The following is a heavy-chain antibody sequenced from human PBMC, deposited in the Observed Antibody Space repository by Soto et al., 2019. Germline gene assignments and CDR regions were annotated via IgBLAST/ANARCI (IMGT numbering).Heavy chain of an antibody. CDR1: GYTFTNYW. D-gene: IGHD3-22*01. Sequence: PGESLKISFKGSGYTFTNYWIGWVRQMPGKGLEWMGIIYDGDSDTIYNPSFQGQVTISDDKSISTAYLQWSSLKASDTAMYYCARVRDTGGYYPKYFDSWGQGTLVTVSS. CDR2: IYDGDSDT. CDR3: ARVRDTGGYYPKYFDS. V-gene: IGHV5-51*01. J-gene: IGHJ4*02.